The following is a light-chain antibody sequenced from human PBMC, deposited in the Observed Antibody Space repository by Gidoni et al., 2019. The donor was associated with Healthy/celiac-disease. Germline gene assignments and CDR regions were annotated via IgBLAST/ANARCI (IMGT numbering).Light chain of an antibody. CDR3: QRRSNWRYT. V-gene: IGKV3-11*01. J-gene: IGKJ2*01. CDR2: DAS. CDR1: QSVSSY. Sequence: EMVLTQSPATLSLSPGERATLSCRASQSVSSYLAWYQQKPGQAPRLLIYDASNRATGIPARFSGSGSGTDFTLTISSLEPEDVAVYYCQRRSNWRYTFGQGTKLEIK.